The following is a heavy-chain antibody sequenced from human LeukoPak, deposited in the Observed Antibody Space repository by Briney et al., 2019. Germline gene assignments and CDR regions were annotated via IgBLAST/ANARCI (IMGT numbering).Heavy chain of an antibody. J-gene: IGHJ5*02. CDR3: ARDLMVYAKDWFDP. CDR1: GFTFSSYS. V-gene: IGHV3-21*01. CDR2: ISSSSSYI. D-gene: IGHD2-8*01. Sequence: GRSLRLSCAASGFTFSSYSMNWVRQAPGKGLEWVSSISSSSSYIYYADSVKGRFTISRDNAKNSLYLQMNSLRAEDSAVYYCARDLMVYAKDWFDPWGQGTLVTVSS.